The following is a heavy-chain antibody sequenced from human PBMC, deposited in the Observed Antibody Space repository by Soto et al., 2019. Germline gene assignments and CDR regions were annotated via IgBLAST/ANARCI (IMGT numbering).Heavy chain of an antibody. V-gene: IGHV4-31*03. CDR2: IYYSGST. CDR3: ARRGTSSTRTYYYYYGMDV. Sequence: SETLSLTCTVSGGSISSGGYYWSWIRQHPGKGLKWIGYIYYSGSTYYNTSLKSRVTISVDTSKNQFSLKMSSETAAETAVYYFARRGTSSTRTYYYYYGMDVWAKGPRSP. D-gene: IGHD2-2*01. CDR1: GGSISSGGYY. J-gene: IGHJ6*02.